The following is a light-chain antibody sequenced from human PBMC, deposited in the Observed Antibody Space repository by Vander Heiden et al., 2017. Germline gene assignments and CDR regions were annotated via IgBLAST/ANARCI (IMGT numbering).Light chain of an antibody. V-gene: IGKV3-15*01. CDR3: QQYNNWPYT. J-gene: IGKJ2*01. CDR1: QSVSSN. Sequence: IVMTQSPATLSVSPGERATLSCRASQSVSSNLAWYQQKPGQAPRLLIYGASTRDTGIPARFSGSGSGTEFTLTISSLQSEDFAVYYCQQYNNWPYTFGQGTKLEIK. CDR2: GAS.